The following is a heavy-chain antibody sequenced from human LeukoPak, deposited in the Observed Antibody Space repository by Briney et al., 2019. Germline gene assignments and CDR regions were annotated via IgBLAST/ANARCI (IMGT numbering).Heavy chain of an antibody. CDR3: ANLSRYYDRGGYFDY. CDR1: GFTFSSYG. J-gene: IGHJ4*02. Sequence: PGGSLRLSCAASGFTFSSYGMSWVRQAPGKGLEWVSAISGSGGSTYYADSVKGRFTISRDNSKNTLYLQMNGLRAEDTAVYYCANLSRYYDRGGYFDYWGQGTLVTVSS. V-gene: IGHV3-23*01. CDR2: ISGSGGST. D-gene: IGHD3-10*02.